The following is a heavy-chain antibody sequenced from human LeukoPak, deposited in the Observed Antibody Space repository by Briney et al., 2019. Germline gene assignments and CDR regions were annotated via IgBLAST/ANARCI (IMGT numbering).Heavy chain of an antibody. V-gene: IGHV1-69*13. J-gene: IGHJ5*02. D-gene: IGHD2-21*01. Sequence: SVKVSCKASGGTFSSYAISWVRQAPGQGLEWMGGIIPIFGTANYAQKFQGRVTITADESTSTAYMELSSLRSEDTAVYYCASEASYSPNWFDPWGQGTLVTVCS. CDR1: GGTFSSYA. CDR3: ASEASYSPNWFDP. CDR2: IIPIFGTA.